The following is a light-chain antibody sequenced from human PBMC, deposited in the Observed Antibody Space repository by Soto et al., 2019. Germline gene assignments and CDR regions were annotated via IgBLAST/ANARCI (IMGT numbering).Light chain of an antibody. Sequence: QSALTQPASVSGSPGQSITFSCTGTSSDVGAYNYVSWYQQHPGKAPKLMIYVVSNRPSGVSDRFSASKSGNTASLTISGLRAEDEADYYCSSYTTSDTWVFGGGTKLTVL. CDR1: SSDVGAYNY. CDR3: SSYTTSDTWV. V-gene: IGLV2-14*01. CDR2: VVS. J-gene: IGLJ3*02.